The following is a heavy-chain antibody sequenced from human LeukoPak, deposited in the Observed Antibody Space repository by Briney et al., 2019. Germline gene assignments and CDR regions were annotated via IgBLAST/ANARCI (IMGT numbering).Heavy chain of an antibody. Sequence: GGSLRLSCAASGFIFSNYAMSWVRQAPGKGLQWVSAFSGSGGSTYYADSVKGRFTISRDNAKNSLYLQMNSLRAEDTAVYYCARDFDYYDSSGYYAYFQHWGQGTLVTVSS. CDR3: ARDFDYYDSSGYYAYFQH. D-gene: IGHD3-22*01. J-gene: IGHJ1*01. CDR2: FSGSGGST. CDR1: GFIFSNYA. V-gene: IGHV3-23*01.